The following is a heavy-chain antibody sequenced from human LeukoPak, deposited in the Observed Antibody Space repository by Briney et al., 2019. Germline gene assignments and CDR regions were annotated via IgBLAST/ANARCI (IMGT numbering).Heavy chain of an antibody. J-gene: IGHJ4*02. CDR2: ISAYNGNT. CDR1: GYTFTSYG. D-gene: IGHD4-11*01. Sequence: GASVKVSCKASGYTFTSYGISWVRQAPGQGLEWMGWISAYNGNTNYAQKLQGRVTMTTDTSTSTAYMELRSLRSDDTAVYYCARASSNYAQSLLDYWAQGTLVTVSS. CDR3: ARASSNYAQSLLDY. V-gene: IGHV1-18*01.